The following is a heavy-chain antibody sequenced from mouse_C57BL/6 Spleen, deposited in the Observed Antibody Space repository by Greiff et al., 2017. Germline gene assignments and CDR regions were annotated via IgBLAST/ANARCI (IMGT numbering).Heavy chain of an antibody. CDR3: ARGGSSYDYFDY. J-gene: IGHJ2*01. CDR1: GYAFSSSW. V-gene: IGHV1-82*01. D-gene: IGHD1-1*01. CDR2: IYPGDGDT. Sequence: QVQLKQSGPELVKPGASVKISCKASGYAFSSSWMNWVKQRPGKGLEWIGRIYPGDGDTNYNGKFKGKATLNADKSSSTAYMQLSSLTSEDSAVYFCARGGSSYDYFDYWGKGTTRTVAS.